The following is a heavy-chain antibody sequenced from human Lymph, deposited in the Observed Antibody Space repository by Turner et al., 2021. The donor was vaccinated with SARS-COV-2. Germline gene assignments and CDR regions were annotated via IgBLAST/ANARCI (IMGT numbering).Heavy chain of an antibody. J-gene: IGHJ4*02. CDR1: GFTFSSYS. Sequence: QVHLVESGGGVVQPGRSLRLSCAASGFTFSSYSMYWVRQAPGKGLEWVAVISNDGSNKYYADSVKGRFTISRDKSKNTLYLQMNSLRAEDTAVYYCARGDYYGSGSYPGKTFDCWGQGTLVTVSS. CDR3: ARGDYYGSGSYPGKTFDC. V-gene: IGHV3-30-3*01. CDR2: ISNDGSNK. D-gene: IGHD3-10*01.